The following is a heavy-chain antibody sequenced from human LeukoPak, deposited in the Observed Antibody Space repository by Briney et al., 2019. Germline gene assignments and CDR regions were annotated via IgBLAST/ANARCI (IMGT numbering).Heavy chain of an antibody. CDR3: ARAPIVVLPEGFDP. D-gene: IGHD2-2*01. CDR2: IIPILGIA. Sequence: GASVKVSCKASGGTFSSYAISWVRQAPGQGLEWMGRIIPILGIANYAQKFQGSVTITADKSTSTAYMELSSLRSEDTAVYYCARAPIVVLPEGFDPWGQGTLVTVSS. J-gene: IGHJ5*02. V-gene: IGHV1-69*04. CDR1: GGTFSSYA.